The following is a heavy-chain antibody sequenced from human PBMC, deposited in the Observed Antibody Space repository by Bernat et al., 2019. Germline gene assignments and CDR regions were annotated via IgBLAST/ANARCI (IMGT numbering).Heavy chain of an antibody. CDR1: GFSLSTSGMC. V-gene: IGHV2-70*01. CDR2: IDWDDDK. D-gene: IGHD2-2*01. Sequence: QVTLRESGPALVKPTQTLTLTCTFSGFSLSTSGMCVSWIRQPPGKALEWLALIDWDDDKYYSTSLKTRLTISKDTSKNQVVLTMTNMDPVDTATYYCARIRRYCSSTSCYEFLDYWGQRTLVTVSS. J-gene: IGHJ4*02. CDR3: ARIRRYCSSTSCYEFLDY.